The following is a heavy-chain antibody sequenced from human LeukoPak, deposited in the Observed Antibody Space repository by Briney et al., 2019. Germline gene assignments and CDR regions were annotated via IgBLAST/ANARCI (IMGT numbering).Heavy chain of an antibody. CDR2: IYYSGST. V-gene: IGHV4-59*01. CDR3: ARVFDYKGYGAGDAFDI. D-gene: IGHD3-16*01. Sequence: SETLSPTCTVSGGSISSYYWCWIRQPPGKGLEWIGYIYYSGSTNYNPSLKSRVTISVDTSKNQFSLKLSSVTAADTAVYYCARVFDYKGYGAGDAFDIWGQGTMVTVSS. CDR1: GGSISSYY. J-gene: IGHJ3*02.